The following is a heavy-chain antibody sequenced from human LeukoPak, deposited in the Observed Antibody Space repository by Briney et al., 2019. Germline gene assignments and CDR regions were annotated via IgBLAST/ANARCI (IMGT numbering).Heavy chain of an antibody. CDR3: ARDPRGCAFYFDY. D-gene: IGHD2-15*01. V-gene: IGHV1-18*01. CDR1: GYTFANYG. J-gene: IGHJ4*02. CDR2: VSAYNGDT. Sequence: GASVKVSCKASGYTFANYGLSWVRQAPGQGLEWMGWVSAYNGDTNYAQNLQDRVSMTTDTSTSTAYMELRSLTSDDTAVYYCARDPRGCAFYFDYWGQGTLVTVSS.